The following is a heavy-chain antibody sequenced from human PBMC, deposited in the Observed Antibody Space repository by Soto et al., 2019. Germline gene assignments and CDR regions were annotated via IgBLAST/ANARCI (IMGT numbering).Heavy chain of an antibody. CDR3: ARVGGDYSDAFDI. Sequence: QVQLQQWGAGLLKPSETLSLTCAVYGGSFSGYYWSWIRQPPGKGLEWIGEINHSGSTNYNPSLTSRVTISVDTSKNQFSLKLSSVTAADTAVYYCARVGGDYSDAFDIWGQGTMVTVSS. CDR1: GGSFSGYY. D-gene: IGHD4-17*01. J-gene: IGHJ3*02. V-gene: IGHV4-34*01. CDR2: INHSGST.